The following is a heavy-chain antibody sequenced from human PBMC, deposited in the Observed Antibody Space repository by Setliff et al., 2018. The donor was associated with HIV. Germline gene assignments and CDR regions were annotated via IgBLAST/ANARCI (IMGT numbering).Heavy chain of an antibody. CDR1: GFIFSRYA. V-gene: IGHV3-30*04. CDR2: ISYDGSDT. J-gene: IGHJ4*02. Sequence: GGSLRLSCAASGFIFSRYAMHWVRQSPGKGLEWVAVISYDGSDTYYADFVKGRLTISRDNSKNTVYLQMNSLRADDTAVYYCVYSSGYYFLLGWGQGTLVTVSS. CDR3: VYSSGYYFLLG. D-gene: IGHD3-22*01.